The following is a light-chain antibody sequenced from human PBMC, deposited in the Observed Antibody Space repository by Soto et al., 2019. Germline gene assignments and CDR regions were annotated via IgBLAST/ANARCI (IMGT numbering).Light chain of an antibody. J-gene: IGLJ1*01. CDR1: SSDVGNYNL. V-gene: IGLV2-23*01. CDR3: CSYARSSTYV. Sequence: QSALTQPASVSGSPGQSITISCTGTSSDVGNYNLVSWYQQHPSKAPKFMIYEGSKRPSGVSNRFSGSKSGNTASLTISGLQAEDEAHYYCCSYARSSTYVFGTGTKVTVL. CDR2: EGS.